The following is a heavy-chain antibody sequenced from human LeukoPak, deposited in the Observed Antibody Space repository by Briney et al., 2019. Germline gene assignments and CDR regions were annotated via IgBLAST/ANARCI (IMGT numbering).Heavy chain of an antibody. CDR3: ARGFGDYGGFDY. J-gene: IGHJ4*02. D-gene: IGHD4-17*01. Sequence: SETLSLTCTVSGGSISSGSYYWNWIRQPAGRGLEWIGRIYTSGSTNYNPSLKSRVTISVDTSKNQFSLKLSSVTAADTAVYYCARGFGDYGGFDYWGQGTLVSVSS. CDR1: GGSISSGSYY. V-gene: IGHV4-61*02. CDR2: IYTSGST.